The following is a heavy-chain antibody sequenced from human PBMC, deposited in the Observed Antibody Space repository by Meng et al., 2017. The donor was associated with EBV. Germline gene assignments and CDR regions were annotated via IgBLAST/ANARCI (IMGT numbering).Heavy chain of an antibody. CDR1: GNTSTGYD. V-gene: IGHV1-2*06. CDR3: ARVGIAVAGTGDY. Sequence: QGRAGKLGGEGKKPGASGKGPYKASGNTSTGYDMHLGRQAPGQGLEWMGRINPNSGGTNYAQKLQGRVPMTRDTSISTAYMELSRLRSDDTAVYYCARVGIAVAGTGDYWGQGTLVTVSS. D-gene: IGHD6-19*01. J-gene: IGHJ4*02. CDR2: INPNSGGT.